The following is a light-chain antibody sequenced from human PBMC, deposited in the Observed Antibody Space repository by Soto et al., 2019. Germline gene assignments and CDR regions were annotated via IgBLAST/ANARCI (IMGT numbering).Light chain of an antibody. CDR2: DAS. CDR3: QQYNSYSGT. CDR1: QDIGTD. J-gene: IGKJ1*01. V-gene: IGKV1-17*01. Sequence: DIQMTQSPSSLYASVADRVTITCRASQDIGTDLGWYQQKPGKAPKLLIYDASSLESGVPSRFSGSGSGTEFTLTISSLQPDDFATYYCQQYNSYSGTLGQGTKVDIK.